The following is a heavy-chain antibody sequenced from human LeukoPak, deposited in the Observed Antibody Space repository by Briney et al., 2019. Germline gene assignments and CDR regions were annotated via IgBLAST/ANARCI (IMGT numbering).Heavy chain of an antibody. CDR2: ISSSGIST. D-gene: IGHD2/OR15-2a*01. J-gene: IGHJ4*02. CDR3: ARDFRDRSMPIEY. CDR1: GFTLSDYY. V-gene: IGHV3-11*01. Sequence: GRSLSLSCAASGFTLSDYYMSWIRQAPGKGLEWLSYISSSGISTHYADSVKGRFTISRDNAKNSLFLQMNSLRAEDTAVYSCARDFRDRSMPIEYWGQGTLVTVSS.